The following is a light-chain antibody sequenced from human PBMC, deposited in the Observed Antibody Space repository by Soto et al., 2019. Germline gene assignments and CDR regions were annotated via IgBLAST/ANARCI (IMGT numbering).Light chain of an antibody. Sequence: SVLRQPPSVSGSPGQPVTLSCTGTSSDVGSYDYVSWYQQHPGTVPKPMIYNVTTQPSGVPDRFSRSKSGNTASLTISGFQAEDEPDYGCCSYQGTATPAVFGTGTKVTVL. CDR3: CSYQGTATPAV. CDR1: SSDVGSYDY. V-gene: IGLV2-11*01. J-gene: IGLJ1*01. CDR2: NVT.